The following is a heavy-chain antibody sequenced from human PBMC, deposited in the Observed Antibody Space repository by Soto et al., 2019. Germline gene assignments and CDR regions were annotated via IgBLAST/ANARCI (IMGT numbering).Heavy chain of an antibody. CDR2: IYHSGST. V-gene: IGHV4-38-2*01. D-gene: IGHD6-6*01. CDR1: GYSISSGYY. J-gene: IGHJ5*02. CDR3: ARGRGGRSIAARPVDWFDP. Sequence: PSETLSLTCAVSGYSISSGYYWGWIRQPPGKGLEWIGSIYHSGSTYYNPSLKSRVTISVDTSKNQFSLKLSSVTAADTAVYYCARGRGGRSIAARPVDWFDPWRQLNLVTVSS.